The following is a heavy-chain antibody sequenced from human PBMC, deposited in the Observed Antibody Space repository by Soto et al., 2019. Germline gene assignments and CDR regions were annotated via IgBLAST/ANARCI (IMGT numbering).Heavy chain of an antibody. J-gene: IGHJ3*02. CDR2: ISGRGDSI. Sequence: EVQLLESGGGLVQPGGPLRLSCAGSGFTFSSYPMSWVRQAPGKGLEWASIISGRGDSIFYADSVKGRFTISRDNFKNTLYLQMNSLGAEDTALYYCAKRSTGNPFDTWGQGTMVTVSS. V-gene: IGHV3-23*01. CDR1: GFTFSSYP. CDR3: AKRSTGNPFDT.